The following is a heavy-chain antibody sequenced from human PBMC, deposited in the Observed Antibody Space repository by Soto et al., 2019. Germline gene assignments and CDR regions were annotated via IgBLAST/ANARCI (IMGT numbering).Heavy chain of an antibody. CDR1: GGSISSYF. CDR2: VYYSGST. V-gene: IGHV4-59*01. CDR3: ARGSRRWFDP. Sequence: PSETLSLTCTVSGGSISSYFWSWIRQPPGKGLEWIGYVYYSGSTNYNPSLKSRVTMSVDASENQFSLKLTSVTAADTAVYYCARGSRRWFDPWGQGTLVTVSP. J-gene: IGHJ5*02.